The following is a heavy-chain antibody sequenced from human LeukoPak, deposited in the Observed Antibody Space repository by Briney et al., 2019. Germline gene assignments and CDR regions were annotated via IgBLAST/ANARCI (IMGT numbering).Heavy chain of an antibody. CDR1: GFTFSSYE. CDR3: ARDGYDYGYYYYMDV. Sequence: GGSPRLSCAASGFTFSSYEMNWVRQAPGKGLEWVSYISSSSSTIYYADSVKGRFTISRDNAKNSLYLQMNSLRAEDTAVYYCARDGYDYGYYYYMDVWGKGTTVTVSS. CDR2: ISSSSSTI. D-gene: IGHD5-12*01. J-gene: IGHJ6*03. V-gene: IGHV3-48*03.